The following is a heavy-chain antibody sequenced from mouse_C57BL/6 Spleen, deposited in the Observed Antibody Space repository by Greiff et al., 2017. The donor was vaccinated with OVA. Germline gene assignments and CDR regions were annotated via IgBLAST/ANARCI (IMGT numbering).Heavy chain of an antibody. J-gene: IGHJ2*01. CDR1: GYTFTDYY. D-gene: IGHD2-1*01. CDR3: ARKKDYYDYCDY. V-gene: IGHV1-76*01. Sequence: VQLQQSGAELVRPGASVKLSCKASGYTFTDYYINWVKQRPGQGLEWIARIYPGSGSTYYNEKFKGKATLTAEKSSSTAYMQLSSLTSEDSAVYFCARKKDYYDYCDYWGQGTTLTVSS. CDR2: IYPGSGST.